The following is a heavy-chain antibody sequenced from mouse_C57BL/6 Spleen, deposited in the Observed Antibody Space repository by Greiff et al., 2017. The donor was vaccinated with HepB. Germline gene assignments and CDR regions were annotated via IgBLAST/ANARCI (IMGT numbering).Heavy chain of an antibody. Sequence: QVQLQQSGAELVKPGASVKISCKASGYAFSSYWMNWVKQRPGKGLEWIGQIYPGDGDTNYNGKFKGKATLTADKSSSTAYMLLSSLTSEDSAVYFCARSYYSNFYYAMDYWGQGTSVTVSS. V-gene: IGHV1-80*01. CDR2: IYPGDGDT. CDR1: GYAFSSYW. CDR3: ARSYYSNFYYAMDY. J-gene: IGHJ4*01. D-gene: IGHD2-5*01.